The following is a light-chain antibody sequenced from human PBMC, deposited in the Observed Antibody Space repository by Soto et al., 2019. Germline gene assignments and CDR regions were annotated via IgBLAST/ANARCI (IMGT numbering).Light chain of an antibody. J-gene: IGKJ1*01. V-gene: IGKV3D-20*01. CDR1: QSVSNF. Sequence: EIVLAQSPATLSLSPGKIATLSCSASQSVSNFLAWYQQKPGLAPRLLIYDASSRATGIPDRFSGSGSGTDFTLTISRLEPEDFAVYYCQQYGSSPRTFGQGTKVDIK. CDR2: DAS. CDR3: QQYGSSPRT.